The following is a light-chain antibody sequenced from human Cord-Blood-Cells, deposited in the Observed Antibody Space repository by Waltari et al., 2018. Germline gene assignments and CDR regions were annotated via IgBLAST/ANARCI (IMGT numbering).Light chain of an antibody. J-gene: IGKJ5*01. CDR1: QSISSW. CDR2: KAS. Sequence: DIQMTQSPSTLSASVGDRVPITCRASQSISSWLAWYQQKPGKAPKLLIYKASSLESGVPSRFSGSGSGTEFTLTISSLQPDDFATYYCQQYNSYPLTFGQGTRLEIK. V-gene: IGKV1-5*03. CDR3: QQYNSYPLT.